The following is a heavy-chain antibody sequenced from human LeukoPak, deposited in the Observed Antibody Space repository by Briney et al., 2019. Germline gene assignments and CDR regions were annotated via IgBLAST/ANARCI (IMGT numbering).Heavy chain of an antibody. V-gene: IGHV4-4*02. D-gene: IGHD3-3*01. J-gene: IGHJ4*02. CDR1: GGTIYNTHY. CDR3: TRENRPFCPFAF. CDR2: IAHDGTR. Sequence: SETLSLNSSGSGGTIYNTHYLSWVRQPPRKWLEWVGEIAHDGTRNYNPSLRSRVAMTFDRANNYFSLSLRAVTDAATALYYCTRENRPFCPFAFWGQGVMVTVSS.